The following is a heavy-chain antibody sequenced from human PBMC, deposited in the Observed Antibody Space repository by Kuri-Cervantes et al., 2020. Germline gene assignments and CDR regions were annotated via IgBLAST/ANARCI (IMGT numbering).Heavy chain of an antibody. Sequence: GESLKISCAASGFTFSDYYMSWIRQAPGKGLEWVAVISYDGSNKYYADSVKGRFTISRDNSKNTLYLQMNSLRAEDTAVYYCARDQPKSVYYDFWSGYPNWFDPWGQGTLVTVSS. CDR3: ARDQPKSVYYDFWSGYPNWFDP. J-gene: IGHJ5*02. D-gene: IGHD3-3*01. CDR1: GFTFSDYY. CDR2: ISYDGSNK. V-gene: IGHV3-30-3*01.